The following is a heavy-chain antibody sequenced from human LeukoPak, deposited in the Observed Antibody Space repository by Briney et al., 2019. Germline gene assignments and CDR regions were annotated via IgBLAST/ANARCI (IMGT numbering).Heavy chain of an antibody. CDR1: GFTFSDYY. CDR2: ISSSGSTI. CDR3: ARDIVVVPAAIENGMDV. Sequence: GGSLRLSCAASGFTFSDYYMSWIRQAPGKGLEWVSYISSSGSTIYYADSVKGRFTISRDNVKNSLYLQMNSLRAEDTAVYYCARDIVVVPAAIENGMDVWGQGTTVTVSS. V-gene: IGHV3-11*01. J-gene: IGHJ6*02. D-gene: IGHD2-2*01.